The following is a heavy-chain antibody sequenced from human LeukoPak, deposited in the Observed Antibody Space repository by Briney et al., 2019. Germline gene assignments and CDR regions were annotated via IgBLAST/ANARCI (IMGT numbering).Heavy chain of an antibody. CDR2: MSANSGNT. Sequence: EASVKVSCKASGGTFSSYAINWVRQATGQGLEWLGWMSANSGNTGYAQKFQGRVSMTRATSISTAYLELSSLTFEDTAVYYCARTPPKGDIDYWGQGTLVTVSS. CDR3: ARTPPKGDIDY. CDR1: GGTFSSYA. J-gene: IGHJ4*02. D-gene: IGHD2-21*02. V-gene: IGHV1-8*02.